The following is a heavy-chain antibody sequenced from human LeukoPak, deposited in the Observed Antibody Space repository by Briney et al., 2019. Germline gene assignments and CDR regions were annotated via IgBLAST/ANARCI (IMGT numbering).Heavy chain of an antibody. J-gene: IGHJ4*02. CDR1: GYTFTSYA. D-gene: IGHD1-26*01. Sequence: GESLKVSCKASGYTFTSYAMHWVRQAPGQRLEWMRWINAGNGNTKYSQKFQGRVTITRDTSASTAYMELSSLRSEDTAVYYCARDRNIVGAKWNYFDYWGQGTLVTVSS. V-gene: IGHV1-3*01. CDR3: ARDRNIVGAKWNYFDY. CDR2: INAGNGNT.